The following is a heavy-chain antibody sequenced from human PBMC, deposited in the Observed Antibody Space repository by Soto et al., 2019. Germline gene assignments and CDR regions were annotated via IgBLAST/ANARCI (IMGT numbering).Heavy chain of an antibody. CDR1: GGSIITSY. J-gene: IGHJ4*01. D-gene: IGHD6-19*01. CDR2: IYTTSIT. V-gene: IGHV4-59*13. Sequence: SETLSLTCTVSGGSIITSYWSWIRQPPGKGLEWIGFIYTTSITNYNPSLKSRVTISIDTSKNQFSLKLTSVTAADTAVYYCARDFGAGWYYFDYWGHGTLVTVS. CDR3: ARDFGAGWYYFDY.